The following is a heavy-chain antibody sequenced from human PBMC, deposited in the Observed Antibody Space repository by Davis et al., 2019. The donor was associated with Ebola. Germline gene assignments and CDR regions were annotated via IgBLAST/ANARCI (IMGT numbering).Heavy chain of an antibody. CDR3: ARAKIVVVASHPYYYYGMDV. Sequence: AASVKVSCKASGGTFSSYAISWVRQAPGQGLEWMGRIIPIFGTANYAQKFPGRVTITADTSTSTAYMELSSLRAEDTAVYYCARAKIVVVASHPYYYYGMDVWGQGTTVTVSS. D-gene: IGHD2-15*01. CDR2: IIPIFGTA. J-gene: IGHJ6*02. V-gene: IGHV1-69*06. CDR1: GGTFSSYA.